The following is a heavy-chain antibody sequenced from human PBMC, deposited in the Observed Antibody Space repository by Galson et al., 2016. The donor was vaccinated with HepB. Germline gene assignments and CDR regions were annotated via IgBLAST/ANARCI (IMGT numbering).Heavy chain of an antibody. D-gene: IGHD2-8*01. V-gene: IGHV4-30-4*01. Sequence: TLSLNCTVSGGSISSVDYYWSWIRPSPGKGLEWIAYIYYSGSSYYNPSPKSRVNISVDRSKNQFSLRLRSVTAADPAVYFCARARDRGFLYDWGQGTQVTVSS. J-gene: IGHJ4*02. CDR3: ARARDRGFLYD. CDR2: IYYSGSS. CDR1: GGSISSVDYY.